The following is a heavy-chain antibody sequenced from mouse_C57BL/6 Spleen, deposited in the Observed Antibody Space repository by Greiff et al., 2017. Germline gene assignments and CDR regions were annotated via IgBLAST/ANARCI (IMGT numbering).Heavy chain of an antibody. CDR2: INPSTGGT. J-gene: IGHJ1*03. CDR1: GYSFTGYY. V-gene: IGHV1-42*01. D-gene: IGHD2-3*01. CDR3: ARSGGLLRYFDV. Sequence: EVQRVESGPELVKPGASVKISCKASGYSFTGYYMNWVKQSPEKSLEWIGEINPSTGGTTYNQKFKAKATLTVDKSSSTAYMQLKSLTSEDSAVYYCARSGGLLRYFDVWGTGTTVTVSS.